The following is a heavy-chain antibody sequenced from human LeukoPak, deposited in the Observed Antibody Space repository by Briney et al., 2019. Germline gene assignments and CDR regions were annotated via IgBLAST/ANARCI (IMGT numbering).Heavy chain of an antibody. V-gene: IGHV3-66*04. CDR3: ARHVYYGSGSYYFDY. D-gene: IGHD3-10*01. CDR1: GFTVSSNY. Sequence: GGSLRLSCAASGFTVSSNYMSWVRQAPGKGLEWVSVIYSGGSRYYADSVKGRFTISRDDSKNTLYLQMNSLRVDDTAVYYCARHVYYGSGSYYFDYWGQGTLVTVSS. J-gene: IGHJ4*02. CDR2: IYSGGSR.